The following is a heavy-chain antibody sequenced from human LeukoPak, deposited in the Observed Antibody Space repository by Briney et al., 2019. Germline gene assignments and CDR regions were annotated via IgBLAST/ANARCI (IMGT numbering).Heavy chain of an antibody. J-gene: IGHJ4*02. CDR3: AKGRLLWFGELLSDFDY. Sequence: PGGSLRLSCAASGFTFSSYAMSWVRQAPGKGLEWVSAISGSGGSTYYADSVKGRFTISRDNSKNTLYLQMNSLRAEDTAVYYCAKGRLLWFGELLSDFDYWGQGTLVTVSS. CDR1: GFTFSSYA. V-gene: IGHV3-23*01. CDR2: ISGSGGST. D-gene: IGHD3-10*01.